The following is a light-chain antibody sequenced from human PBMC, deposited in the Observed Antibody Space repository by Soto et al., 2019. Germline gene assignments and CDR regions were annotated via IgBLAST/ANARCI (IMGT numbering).Light chain of an antibody. CDR1: SSDVGSYSY. Sequence: QSALTQPPSASGSPGQSVTISCTGTSSDVGSYSYVSWYQLRPGKAPKLIIYEVSKRPSGVPDRFSGFQSGSTASLTVSGLQAEDEADYYCSTYAGXNNFYVFGTGTKVTVL. V-gene: IGLV2-8*01. J-gene: IGLJ1*01. CDR3: STYAGXNNFYV. CDR2: EVS.